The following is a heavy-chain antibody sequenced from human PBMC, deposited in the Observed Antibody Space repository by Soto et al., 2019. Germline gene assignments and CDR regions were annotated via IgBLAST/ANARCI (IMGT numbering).Heavy chain of an antibody. D-gene: IGHD2-15*01. J-gene: IGHJ5*01. CDR3: ARGRYCLTGRCFPNWFDS. V-gene: IGHV4-30-4*01. CDR1: GDSISTVDYF. Sequence: SETLSLTCSVSGDSISTVDYFWAWVRQPPGQALEYIGYIYKSATTYYNPSFESRVAISLDTSKSQFSLNVTSLAAADTAVYFCARGRYCLTGRCFPNWFDSWGQGTLVTVSS. CDR2: IYKSATT.